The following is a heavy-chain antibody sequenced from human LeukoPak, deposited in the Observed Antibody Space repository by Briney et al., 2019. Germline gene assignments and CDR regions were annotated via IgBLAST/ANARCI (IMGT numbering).Heavy chain of an antibody. CDR3: ARDRKWSYDVFDI. CDR1: GGSISSYY. V-gene: IGHV4-59*01. CDR2: IYYSGST. Sequence: SETLSLTCTVSGGSISSYYWSWIRQPPGKGLEWIGYIYYSGSTNYNPSLKSRVTISVDTSKNQFSLKLSSVTAADTAVYYCARDRKWSYDVFDIWGQGTMVTVSS. J-gene: IGHJ3*02. D-gene: IGHD1-26*01.